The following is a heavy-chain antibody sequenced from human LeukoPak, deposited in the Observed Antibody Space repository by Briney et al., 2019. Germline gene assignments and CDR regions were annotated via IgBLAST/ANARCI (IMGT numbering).Heavy chain of an antibody. CDR2: ISTSSIYI. CDR3: ARGGRWLQLDASDI. D-gene: IGHD5-24*01. Sequence: PGGSLRLSCTTSGFTFSSYSMNWVRQAPGKGLEWVSSISTSSIYIYYADSVKGRFTISRDNSKNTLYLQMNSLRAEDTAVYYCARGGRWLQLDASDIWGQGTMVTVSS. J-gene: IGHJ3*02. CDR1: GFTFSSYS. V-gene: IGHV3-21*01.